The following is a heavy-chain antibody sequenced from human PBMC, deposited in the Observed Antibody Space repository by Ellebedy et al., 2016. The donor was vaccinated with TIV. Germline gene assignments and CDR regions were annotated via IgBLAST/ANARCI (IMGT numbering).Heavy chain of an antibody. V-gene: IGHV3-48*04. CDR1: GFTFSSYG. CDR2: ISSSSSTI. J-gene: IGHJ6*02. Sequence: GGSLRLSXAASGFTFSSYGMHWARQAPGKGLEWVSYISSSSSTIYYADSVKGRFTISRDNAKNTLYLQMNSLRAEDTAVYYCARDPPGLDYYGMDVWGQGTTVTVSS. CDR3: ARDPPGLDYYGMDV.